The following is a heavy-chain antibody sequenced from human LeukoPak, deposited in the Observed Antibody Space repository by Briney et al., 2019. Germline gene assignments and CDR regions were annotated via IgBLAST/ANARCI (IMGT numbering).Heavy chain of an antibody. Sequence: GGSLRLSCAASGFTFSSYAMSWVRQAPGKGLEWVSAISGSGGSTYYADSVKGRFTISRDNAKNSLYLQMNSLRAEDTALYYCARSVGHSSSWYVGYFDYWGQGTLVTVSS. CDR2: ISGSGGST. J-gene: IGHJ4*02. CDR3: ARSVGHSSSWYVGYFDY. V-gene: IGHV3-23*01. D-gene: IGHD6-13*01. CDR1: GFTFSSYA.